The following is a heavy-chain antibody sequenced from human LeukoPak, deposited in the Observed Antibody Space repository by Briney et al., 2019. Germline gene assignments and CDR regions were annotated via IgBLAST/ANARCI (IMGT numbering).Heavy chain of an antibody. CDR2: ISSSSSYI. V-gene: IGHV3-21*01. J-gene: IGHJ4*02. CDR3: ARDVGAVAGSNFDY. D-gene: IGHD6-19*01. Sequence: GGSLRLSCAASGFTFSSYSMNWVRQAPGKGLEGVSSISSSSSYIYYADSVEGRFTISRDNAKNSLFLQMNSLRAEDTAVYYCARDVGAVAGSNFDYWGQGTLVTVSS. CDR1: GFTFSSYS.